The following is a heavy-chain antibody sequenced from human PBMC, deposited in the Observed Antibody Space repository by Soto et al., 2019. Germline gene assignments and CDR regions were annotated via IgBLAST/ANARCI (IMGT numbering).Heavy chain of an antibody. CDR1: GFTFSADG. V-gene: IGHV3-30*18. Sequence: VQLVQSGGGVVQPGRSLRLSCVASGFTFSADGMHWVRQAPGKGLELVSAISSDGNKKDYGDSVKGRFTISRDNSKNPLSLQINSLGAEDTAIYYCAKDWGVYDSSGDFSDYFDYWGQGTLVSGSS. J-gene: IGHJ4*02. CDR3: AKDWGVYDSSGDFSDYFDY. D-gene: IGHD3-22*01. CDR2: ISSDGNKK.